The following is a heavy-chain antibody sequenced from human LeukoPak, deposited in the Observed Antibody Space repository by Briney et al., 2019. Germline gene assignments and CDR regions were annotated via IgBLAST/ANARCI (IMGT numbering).Heavy chain of an antibody. CDR1: GFRFDDYG. D-gene: IGHD2-2*01. J-gene: IGHJ6*03. CDR2: TNWDGAST. Sequence: GGSLRLSCAASGFRFDDYGMSWVRHVPGKGLEWVSGTNWDGASTGYADSVKGRFTISRENVKNFLYLQMNSLRVEDTALYFCGRVYCSTTSCYDYYDYYMDVWAKGPRSPSP. CDR3: GRVYCSTTSCYDYYDYYMDV. V-gene: IGHV3-20*04.